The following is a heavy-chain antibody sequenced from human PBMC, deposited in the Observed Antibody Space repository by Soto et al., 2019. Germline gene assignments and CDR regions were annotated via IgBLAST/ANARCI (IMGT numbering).Heavy chain of an antibody. CDR2: ISGSGGST. J-gene: IGHJ4*02. D-gene: IGHD3-22*01. V-gene: IGHV3-23*01. CDR3: AKDVALNYYHSSGYDY. CDR1: GFTFSSYA. Sequence: EVQLLESGGGLVQPGGSLRLSCAASGFTFSSYAMSWVRQAPGKGLEWVSAISGSGGSTYYADSVKGRFTISRDNSKNTLYLQMRSLRAEDTAVYYCAKDVALNYYHSSGYDYWGQGTLVTVSS.